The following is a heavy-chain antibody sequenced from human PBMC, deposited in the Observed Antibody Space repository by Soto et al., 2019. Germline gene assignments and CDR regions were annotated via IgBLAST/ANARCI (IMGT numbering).Heavy chain of an antibody. CDR3: AGLGYCISTSCYWAYYYYGMDV. CDR2: IYYSGST. V-gene: IGHV4-39*05. CDR1: GGSIISYY. Sequence: PSETPSLTCTVSGGSIISYYWGWIRQPPGKGLEWIGSIYYSGSTYYNPSLKSRVTISVDTSKNQFSLKLSSVTAADTAVYYCAGLGYCISTSCYWAYYYYGMDVWGQGTTVTVSS. J-gene: IGHJ6*02. D-gene: IGHD2-2*01.